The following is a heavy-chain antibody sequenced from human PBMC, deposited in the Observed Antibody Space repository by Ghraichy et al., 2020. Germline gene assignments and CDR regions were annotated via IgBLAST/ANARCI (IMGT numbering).Heavy chain of an antibody. CDR2: IYYSGST. Sequence: SETLSLTCTVSGGSISSYYWSWIRQPPGKGLEWIGYIYYSGSTNYNPSLKSRVTISVDTSKNQFSLKLSSVTAADTAVYYCARQGRYCSGGSCYHQGLDYWGQGTLVTVSS. V-gene: IGHV4-59*08. D-gene: IGHD2-15*01. J-gene: IGHJ4*02. CDR1: GGSISSYY. CDR3: ARQGRYCSGGSCYHQGLDY.